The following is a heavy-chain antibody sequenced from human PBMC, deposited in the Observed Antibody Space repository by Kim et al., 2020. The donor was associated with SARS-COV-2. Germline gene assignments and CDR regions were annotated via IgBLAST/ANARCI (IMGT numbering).Heavy chain of an antibody. J-gene: IGHJ3*02. CDR3: ARWGYYYDSSAYVRWDRNDAFDI. CDR1: GVSINSYY. Sequence: SQTLSLTCTVSGVSINSYYWIWIRHPPGEGLLCGVYNDVRRASYYTVAVSMRQTISVDRFTNQFSLKLSSVTDADTAVYYCARWGYYYDSSAYVRWDRNDAFDIWGQGKMVTVSS. V-gene: IGHV4-59*08. CDR2: NDVRRAS. D-gene: IGHD3-22*01.